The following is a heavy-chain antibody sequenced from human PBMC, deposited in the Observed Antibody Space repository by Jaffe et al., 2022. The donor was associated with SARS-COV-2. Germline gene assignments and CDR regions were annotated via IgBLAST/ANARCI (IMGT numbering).Heavy chain of an antibody. J-gene: IGHJ4*02. V-gene: IGHV4-59*01. D-gene: IGHD3-22*01. CDR2: IYYSGST. Sequence: QVQLQESGPGLVKPSETLSLTCTVSGGSISSYYWSWIRQPPGKGLEWIGYIYYSGSTNYNPSLKSRVTISVDTSKNQFSLKLSSVTAADTAVYYCARVGYDSSGYYYEWRRYYFDYWGQGTLVTVSS. CDR1: GGSISSYY. CDR3: ARVGYDSSGYYYEWRRYYFDY.